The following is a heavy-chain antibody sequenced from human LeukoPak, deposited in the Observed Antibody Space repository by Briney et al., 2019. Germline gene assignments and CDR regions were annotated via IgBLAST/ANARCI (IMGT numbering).Heavy chain of an antibody. D-gene: IGHD5-18*01. CDR3: AKVGEPWGYSYGYYFDY. Sequence: PGGSLRLSCAASGFTFSSYAMSWVRQAPGKGLEWVSAISGSGGSTYYADSVKGRFTIPRENSKNTRYLQMNSLRAEDTAVYYCAKVGEPWGYSYGYYFDYWGQGTLVTVSS. CDR1: GFTFSSYA. J-gene: IGHJ4*02. V-gene: IGHV3-23*01. CDR2: ISGSGGST.